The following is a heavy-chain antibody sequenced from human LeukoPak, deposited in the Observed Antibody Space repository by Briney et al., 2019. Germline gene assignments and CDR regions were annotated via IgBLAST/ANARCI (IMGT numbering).Heavy chain of an antibody. J-gene: IGHJ4*02. CDR1: GGSFSGHY. V-gene: IGHV4-34*01. CDR2: INHSGST. Sequence: SETLSLTCAVYGGSFSGHYWSWIRQPPGKGLEWIGEINHSGSTNYNPSLKSRVTISVDTSKNQFSLKLSSVTAADTAVYYCARGRPFFDYWGQGTLVTVSS. CDR3: ARGRPFFDY.